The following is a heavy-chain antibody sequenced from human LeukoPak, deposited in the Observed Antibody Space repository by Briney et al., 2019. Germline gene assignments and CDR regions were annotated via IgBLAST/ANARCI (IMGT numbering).Heavy chain of an antibody. Sequence: PGGSLRLSCAASGFIFSSYWMSWVRQAPGKGLEWVAVISYDGSNKYYADSVKGRFTISRDNSKNTLYLQMNSPRAEDTAVYYCAKEQDYDFWSGSKMDYYGMDVWGQGTTVTVSS. V-gene: IGHV3-30*18. CDR2: ISYDGSNK. J-gene: IGHJ6*02. CDR1: GFIFSSYW. D-gene: IGHD3-3*01. CDR3: AKEQDYDFWSGSKMDYYGMDV.